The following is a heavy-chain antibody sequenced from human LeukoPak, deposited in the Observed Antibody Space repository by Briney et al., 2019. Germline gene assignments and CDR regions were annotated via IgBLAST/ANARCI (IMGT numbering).Heavy chain of an antibody. CDR1: GFTFSSYG. V-gene: IGHV3-30*03. CDR3: ARWGDCSSPSCPKLYYYYGMDV. D-gene: IGHD2-2*01. CDR2: ISYDGSNK. J-gene: IGHJ6*04. Sequence: GRSLRLSCAASGFTFSSYGMHWVRQAPGKGLEWVAVISYDGSNKYYADSVKGRFTISRDNSKNTLYLQMNSLRAEDTAVYYCARWGDCSSPSCPKLYYYYGMDVWGKGPRVPVP.